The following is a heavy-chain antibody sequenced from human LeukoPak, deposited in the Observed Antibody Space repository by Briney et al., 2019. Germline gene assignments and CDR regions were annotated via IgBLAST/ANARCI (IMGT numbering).Heavy chain of an antibody. CDR3: ARVRANSYEDY. Sequence: GGSLRLSCAASGFTFSSYSFNWVRQVPGKGLEWVSSITTTFYTYYTDSVKGRFTISRDNAKNSLYLQMISLRAEDTAVYYCARVRANSYEDYWGQGTLVTVSS. V-gene: IGHV3-21*01. CDR2: ITTTFYT. J-gene: IGHJ4*02. D-gene: IGHD3-3*01. CDR1: GFTFSSYS.